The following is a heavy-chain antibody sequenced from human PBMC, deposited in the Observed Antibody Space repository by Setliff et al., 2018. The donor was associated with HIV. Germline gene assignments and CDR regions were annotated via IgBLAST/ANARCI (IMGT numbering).Heavy chain of an antibody. V-gene: IGHV4-38-2*02. CDR2: IYHSGST. Sequence: SETLSLTCTVSGYSISSGYYWGWIRQPPGKGLEWIGSIYHSGSTYYNPSLKSRVTISLDTSNNQFSLKLTSVTAADTAMYYCASFFVTTVTNQDYWGQGTPVTAPQ. J-gene: IGHJ4*02. D-gene: IGHD4-17*01. CDR3: ASFFVTTVTNQDY. CDR1: GYSISSGYY.